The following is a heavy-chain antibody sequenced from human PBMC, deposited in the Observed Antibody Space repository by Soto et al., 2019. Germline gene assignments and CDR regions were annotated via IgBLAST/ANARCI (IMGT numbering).Heavy chain of an antibody. Sequence: QVQLVQSGAEVKKPGASVKVSCKASGYTFTSYAMHWVRQAPGQRLEWMGWINAGNGNTKYSQKFQGRVTITRDTSATTAYMELSSLRSEDTAVYYCARVRGSYFYYFDYWGQGTLVTVSS. CDR3: ARVRGSYFYYFDY. CDR1: GYTFTSYA. V-gene: IGHV1-3*01. J-gene: IGHJ4*02. CDR2: INAGNGNT. D-gene: IGHD1-26*01.